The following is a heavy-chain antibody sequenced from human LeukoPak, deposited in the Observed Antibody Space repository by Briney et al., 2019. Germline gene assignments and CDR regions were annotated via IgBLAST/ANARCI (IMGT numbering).Heavy chain of an antibody. CDR2: IIPIFGIA. J-gene: IGHJ4*02. CDR1: GGTSSSYA. V-gene: IGHV1-69*04. Sequence: ASVKVSCKASGGTSSSYAISWVRQAPGQGLEWMGRIIPIFGIANYAQKFQGRVTITADKSTSTAYMELSSLRSDDTAVYYCARDSSSSETLDYWGQGTLVTVSS. D-gene: IGHD6-6*01. CDR3: ARDSSSSETLDY.